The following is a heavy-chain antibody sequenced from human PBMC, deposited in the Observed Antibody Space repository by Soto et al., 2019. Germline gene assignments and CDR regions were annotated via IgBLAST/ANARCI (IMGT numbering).Heavy chain of an antibody. CDR1: GYSFTSYW. D-gene: IGHD2-8*01. V-gene: IGHV5-51*01. CDR3: ARGYCTTTICDPWFDP. J-gene: IGHJ5*02. CDR2: IYPGDSDT. Sequence: RVGSVKISCTGVGYSFTSYWIAWVRQTPWKGLEWMGIIYPGDSDTRYSPSFEGQVTISADKSITTAYLQWSSLKASDTAMYYCARGYCTTTICDPWFDPWGQGTLVTVSS.